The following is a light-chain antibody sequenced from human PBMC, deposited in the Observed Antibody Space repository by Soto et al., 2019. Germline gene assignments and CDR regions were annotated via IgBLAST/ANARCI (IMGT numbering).Light chain of an antibody. CDR1: SSDVVNDLL. Sequence: QSALTQPASVSGSPGQSSTISCTGTSSDVVNDLLVSWYQQQPGKAPKLMIYEGTKRPAGVSDRFSGSKSGNTASLTISGLQAEDEADYYCCSYARGSKAFGGGTKLTLL. CDR2: EGT. V-gene: IGLV2-23*01. J-gene: IGLJ3*02. CDR3: CSYARGSKA.